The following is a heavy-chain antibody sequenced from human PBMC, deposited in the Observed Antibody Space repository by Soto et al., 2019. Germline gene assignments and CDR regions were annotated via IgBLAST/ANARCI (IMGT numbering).Heavy chain of an antibody. V-gene: IGHV1-3*01. CDR2: INPGSGYT. CDR3: TRDLNGGNPFDY. J-gene: IGHJ4*02. D-gene: IGHD2-8*01. CDR1: GYTLPNYS. Sequence: QGQFVQSGAEVKKPGASVRLSCKPSGYTLPNYSIQWVRQAAGQGLQWLGGINPGSGYTEYSQRFQGRVTLSRDNSASTFYMDLTSLTSEDTAVYFSTRDLNGGNPFDYWGQGTLVTVSS.